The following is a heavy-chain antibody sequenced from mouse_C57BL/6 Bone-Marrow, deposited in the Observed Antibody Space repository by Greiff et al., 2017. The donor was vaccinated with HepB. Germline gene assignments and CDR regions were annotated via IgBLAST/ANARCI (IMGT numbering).Heavy chain of an antibody. V-gene: IGHV5-6*01. CDR3: ARHSHDPGFGC. CDR2: ISSGGSYT. Sequence: EVKLVESGGDLVKPGGSLKLSCAASGFTFSSYGMSWVRQTPDKRLEWVATISSGGSYTYYPDSVKGRFTISRDNAKNTLYLQMRSLKSEDTARYCDARHSHDPGFGCWGEVTLVTVSA. CDR1: GFTFSSYG. J-gene: IGHJ3*01.